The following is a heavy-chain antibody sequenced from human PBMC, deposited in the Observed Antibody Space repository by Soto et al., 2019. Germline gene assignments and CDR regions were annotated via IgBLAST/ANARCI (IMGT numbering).Heavy chain of an antibody. Sequence: LSLTCTVSGGSISSYYWSWIRQAPGKGLEWISYISKDSGRATRYADSVKGRFTISRDNAKNSLFLQMNNLTVEDTAVYYCAKENWANHDSWGQGTLVTVSS. CDR3: AKENWANHDS. CDR1: GGSISSYY. V-gene: IGHV3-11*01. J-gene: IGHJ4*02. CDR2: ISKDSGRAT. D-gene: IGHD7-27*01.